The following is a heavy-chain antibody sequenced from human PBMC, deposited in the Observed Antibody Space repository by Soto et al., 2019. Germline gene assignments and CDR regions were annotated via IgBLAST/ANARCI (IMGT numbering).Heavy chain of an antibody. D-gene: IGHD1-26*01. V-gene: IGHV3-21*01. CDR2: ISSSSSYI. CDR3: ARDVGGGSSLLDY. J-gene: IGHJ4*02. CDR1: GFTFSSYS. Sequence: EVQLVESGGGLVKPGGSLRLSCAASGFTFSSYSMNWVRQAPGKGLEWVSSISSSSSYIYYADSVKGRFTISRDNAKNSLYLQMNSLRAEDTAVYYCARDVGGGSSLLDYWGQGTLVTVSS.